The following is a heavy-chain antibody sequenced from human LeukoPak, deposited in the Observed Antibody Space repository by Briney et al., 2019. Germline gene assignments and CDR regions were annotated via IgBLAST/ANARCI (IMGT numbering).Heavy chain of an antibody. Sequence: GGSLRLSCAASGFTFSSYGMHWVRQAPGKGLEWVAVISYDGSNKYYADSVKGRFTISRDNSKNTLYLQMNSLRAEDTAVYYCAKTIAAAGMGDNAFDIWGQGTTVTVSS. CDR1: GFTFSSYG. J-gene: IGHJ3*02. D-gene: IGHD6-13*01. V-gene: IGHV3-30*18. CDR2: ISYDGSNK. CDR3: AKTIAAAGMGDNAFDI.